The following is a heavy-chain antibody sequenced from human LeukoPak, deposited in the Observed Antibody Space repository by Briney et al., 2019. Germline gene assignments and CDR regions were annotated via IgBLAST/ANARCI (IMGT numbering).Heavy chain of an antibody. J-gene: IGHJ1*01. CDR3: ARTDETAPAEDFQH. CDR1: GLSVSSNY. CDR2: IYSGGST. V-gene: IGHV3-53*01. Sequence: PGGSLRLSCAASGLSVSSNYMSWVRPAPGKGLEWVSVIYSGGSTYYADSVKGRFTISRDNSKNTLYLQMKSLRAEDTAVYYCARTDETAPAEDFQHWGQGTLVTVSS. D-gene: IGHD2-21*02.